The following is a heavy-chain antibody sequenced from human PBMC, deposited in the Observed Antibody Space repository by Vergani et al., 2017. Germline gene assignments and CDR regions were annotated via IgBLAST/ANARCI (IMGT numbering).Heavy chain of an antibody. V-gene: IGHV4-59*11. CDR3: ARSFGVDY. D-gene: IGHD3-3*01. J-gene: IGHJ4*02. CDR1: GGSISSHY. CDR2: IYYSGST. Sequence: QVQLQESGPGLVKPSETLSLTCTVSGGSISSHYWSWIRQPPGKGLEWIGYIYYSGSTNYNPSLKSRVTISVDTSKNQFSLKLSSVTAADTAVYYCARSFGVDYWGQGTLVTVSS.